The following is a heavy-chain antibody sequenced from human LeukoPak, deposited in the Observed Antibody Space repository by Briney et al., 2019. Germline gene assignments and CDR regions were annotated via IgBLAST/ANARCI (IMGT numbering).Heavy chain of an antibody. D-gene: IGHD2-2*02. Sequence: GASVKVSCKASGYTFTSYDFNWVRQATGQGLEWMGWMNPNSGNTGYAQKFQGRVTITRNTSISTAYMELSSLRSEDTAVYYCARVPRGQYQLLYNHYFDYWGQGTLVTVSS. J-gene: IGHJ4*02. CDR2: MNPNSGNT. CDR3: ARVPRGQYQLLYNHYFDY. CDR1: GYTFTSYD. V-gene: IGHV1-8*03.